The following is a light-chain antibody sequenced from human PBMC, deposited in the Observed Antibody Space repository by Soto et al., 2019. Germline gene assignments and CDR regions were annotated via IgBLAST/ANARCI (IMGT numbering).Light chain of an antibody. CDR2: DAS. J-gene: IGKJ1*01. V-gene: IGKV3-11*01. CDR3: QQRGNSPET. Sequence: LLTQSPATLSLSPGERATLSCRASQTVNTYLAWYQQKPGHTPRLLIYDASTRATGIPARFSGSGSGTDFTITISSLVPEDFAVYFCQQRGNSPETFGQGTKVEI. CDR1: QTVNTY.